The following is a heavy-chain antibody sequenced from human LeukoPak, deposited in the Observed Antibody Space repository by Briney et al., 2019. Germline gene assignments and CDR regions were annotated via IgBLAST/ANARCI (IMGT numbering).Heavy chain of an antibody. CDR3: ARAQLLWSTGGVSDY. Sequence: PSETLSLTCAVYGVSFSGYYWSWIRQSPGKGLEWIGEINHSGSTNYNPSLKSRVTISVDTSKNQFSLKLSSVTAADTAVYYCARAQLLWSTGGVSDYWGQGTLVTVSS. V-gene: IGHV4-34*01. CDR2: INHSGST. CDR1: GVSFSGYY. J-gene: IGHJ4*02. D-gene: IGHD3-10*01.